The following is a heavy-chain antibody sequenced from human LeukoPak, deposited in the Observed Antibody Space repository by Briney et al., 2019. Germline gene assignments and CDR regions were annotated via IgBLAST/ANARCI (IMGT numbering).Heavy chain of an antibody. CDR3: ARHESSVAVAWSFDF. D-gene: IGHD6-19*01. J-gene: IGHJ4*02. CDR1: GGSISTTSFY. CDR2: IYFSGTT. V-gene: IGHV4-39*01. Sequence: SETLSLTCTVSGGSISTTSFYWAWIRQPPGKGLEWIGSIYFSGTTHYNPSLKSRVTISVDTSKNNFSLKLTSLNVADTAVYYCARHESSVAVAWSFDFWGQGTLVTVSS.